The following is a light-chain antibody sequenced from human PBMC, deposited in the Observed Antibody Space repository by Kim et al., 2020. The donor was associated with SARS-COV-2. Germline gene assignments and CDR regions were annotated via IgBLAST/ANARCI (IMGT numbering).Light chain of an antibody. CDR2: GNS. Sequence: QSVLTQSPSASGTPGQRVTISCSGSSSNIGINIVSWFQQLPGTAPKLLIYGNSQRPSGVPDRFSGSKSGTSASLAISGLQSEDEADYYCAAWDDSLNVWVLGGGTKVTVL. CDR3: AAWDDSLNVWV. V-gene: IGLV1-44*01. CDR1: SSNIGINI. J-gene: IGLJ3*02.